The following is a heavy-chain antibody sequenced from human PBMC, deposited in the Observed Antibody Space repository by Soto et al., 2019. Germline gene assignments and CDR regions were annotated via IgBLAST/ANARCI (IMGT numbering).Heavy chain of an antibody. CDR3: ATLIAARPPRGY. J-gene: IGHJ4*02. D-gene: IGHD6-6*01. CDR2: IIPILGIA. V-gene: IGHV1-69*02. Sequence: ASVKVSCKASGGTFSSYTISWVRQAPGQGLEWMGRIIPILGIANYAQKFQGRVTITADKSTSTAYMELSSLRSEDTAVYYCATLIAARPPRGYWGQGTLVTVSS. CDR1: GGTFSSYT.